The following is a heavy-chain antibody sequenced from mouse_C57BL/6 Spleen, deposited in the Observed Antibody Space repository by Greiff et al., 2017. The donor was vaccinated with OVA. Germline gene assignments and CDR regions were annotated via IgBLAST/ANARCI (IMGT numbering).Heavy chain of an antibody. Sequence: VKLVESGPELVKPGASVKISCKASGYAFSSSWMNWVKQRPGKGLEWIGRIYPGDGDTNYNGKFKGKATLTADKSSSTAYMQLSSLTSEDSAVYFCARYYGSSYFDYWGQGTTLTVSS. CDR2: IYPGDGDT. D-gene: IGHD1-1*01. CDR3: ARYYGSSYFDY. J-gene: IGHJ2*01. CDR1: GYAFSSSW. V-gene: IGHV1-82*01.